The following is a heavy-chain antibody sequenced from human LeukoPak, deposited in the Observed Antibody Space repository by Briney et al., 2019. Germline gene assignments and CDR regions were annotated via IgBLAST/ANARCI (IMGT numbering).Heavy chain of an antibody. V-gene: IGHV3-9*01. CDR3: VRDNPRQQGLAY. J-gene: IGHJ4*02. Sequence: GGSLRLSCAASGFTFDDYAMHWVRQAPGKGLEWVSGISWNSGSIGYADSVKGRFTISRDNAKNSLYLQMNSLRAEDTALYYCVRDNPRQQGLAYWGQGTLVTVSS. D-gene: IGHD6-13*01. CDR1: GFTFDDYA. CDR2: ISWNSGSI.